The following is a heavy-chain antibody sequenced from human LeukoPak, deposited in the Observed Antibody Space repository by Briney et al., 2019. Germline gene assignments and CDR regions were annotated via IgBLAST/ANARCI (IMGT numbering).Heavy chain of an antibody. CDR3: ARRHDSSGYPFDY. CDR1: GDSISSYT. J-gene: IGHJ4*02. Sequence: SETLSLTCTVSGDSISSYTWSWTRQPAGMGLEWIGRIYSSGSTNYNPSFESRVTMSLDTSKNQFSLKLSSVTAADTAVYYCARRHDSSGYPFDYWGQGTLVTVSS. V-gene: IGHV4-4*07. CDR2: IYSSGST. D-gene: IGHD3-22*01.